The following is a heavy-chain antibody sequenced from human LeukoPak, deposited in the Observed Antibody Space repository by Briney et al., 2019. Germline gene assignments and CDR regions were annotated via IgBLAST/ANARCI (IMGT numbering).Heavy chain of an antibody. CDR3: ARGAYDFWGGYPNWFDP. CDR2: IYYSGST. J-gene: IGHJ5*02. V-gene: IGHV4-59*01. Sequence: SETLSLTCTVSGGSISSYYWSWIRQPPGKGLEWIGYIYYSGSTNYNPSLKSRVTISVDTSKNQFSLKLSSVTAADTAVYYCARGAYDFWGGYPNWFDPWGQGTLVTVSS. CDR1: GGSISSYY. D-gene: IGHD3-3*01.